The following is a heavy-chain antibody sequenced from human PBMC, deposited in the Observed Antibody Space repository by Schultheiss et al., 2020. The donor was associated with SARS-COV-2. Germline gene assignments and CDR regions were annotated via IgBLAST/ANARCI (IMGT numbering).Heavy chain of an antibody. V-gene: IGHV3-33*06. J-gene: IGHJ4*02. CDR3: AKAIGYCSGGSCYQPHYFDY. CDR2: IWYDGSNK. D-gene: IGHD2-15*01. Sequence: GGSLRLSCAASGFTFSSYGMHWVRQAPGKGLEWVAVIWYDGSNKYYADSVKGRFTISRDNSKNTLYLQMNSLRAEDTAVYYCAKAIGYCSGGSCYQPHYFDYWGQGTLVTVSS. CDR1: GFTFSSYG.